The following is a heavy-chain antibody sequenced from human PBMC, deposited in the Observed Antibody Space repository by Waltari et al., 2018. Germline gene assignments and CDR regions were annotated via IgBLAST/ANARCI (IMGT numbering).Heavy chain of an antibody. J-gene: IGHJ3*02. CDR3: ASGGITRRGAFDI. Sequence: QLQLQESGPGLVKPSETLSLTCTVSGGSISSSRYYWGWIRQPPGKGLEWIGSIYYSGSTYYNPSLKSRVTISVDTSKNQFSLKLSSVTAADTAVYYCASGGITRRGAFDIWGQGTMVTVSS. D-gene: IGHD3-10*01. CDR1: GGSISSSRYY. V-gene: IGHV4-39*07. CDR2: IYYSGST.